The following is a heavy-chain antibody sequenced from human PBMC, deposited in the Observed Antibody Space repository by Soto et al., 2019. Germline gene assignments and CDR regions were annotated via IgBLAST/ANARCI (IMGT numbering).Heavy chain of an antibody. CDR2: IYYSGST. CDR3: ASEGTADNWFDP. D-gene: IGHD2-21*02. J-gene: IGHJ5*02. Sequence: SETLSLTCTVSGGSVSSSSYYWGWIRQPPGKGLEWIGSIYYSGSTYYNPSLKSRVTISVDTSKNQFSLKLSSVTAADTAVYYCASEGTADNWFDPWGQGTLVTVSS. V-gene: IGHV4-39*01. CDR1: GGSVSSSSYY.